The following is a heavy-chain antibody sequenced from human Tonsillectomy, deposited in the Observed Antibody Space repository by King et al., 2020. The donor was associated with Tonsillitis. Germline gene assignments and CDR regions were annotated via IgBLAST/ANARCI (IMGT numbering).Heavy chain of an antibody. CDR3: ARTPPYFCMDL. V-gene: IGHV4-39*01. CDR1: GDSISNNSYF. Sequence: HLQLQESGPGLVKPSETLSLTCTVSGDSISNNSYFWGWIRQPPGKGLEWIGSIYYSGSTYYNPSLKSRVTISVDTSKNQFSLKLSSVTAADTAVYYCARTPPYFCMDLWGQGTTVTVSS. D-gene: IGHD3-3*01. CDR2: IYYSGST. J-gene: IGHJ6*02.